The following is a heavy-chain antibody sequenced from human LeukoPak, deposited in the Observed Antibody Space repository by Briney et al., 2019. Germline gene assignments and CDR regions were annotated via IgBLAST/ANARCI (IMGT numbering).Heavy chain of an antibody. CDR1: GGSISSTNFS. V-gene: IGHV4-39*01. CDR3: CLYGGKSGPLYFAN. D-gene: IGHD4-23*01. CDR2: ISSGGDS. Sequence: SETLSLTCTVSGGSISSTNFSGGWIRQPPGRGLEWIGTISSGGDSYYIPSLKSRLTISVDTSKNQFSFNLSSVTAADTAVYYCCLYGGKSGPLYFANWGQGTLVTVS. J-gene: IGHJ4*02.